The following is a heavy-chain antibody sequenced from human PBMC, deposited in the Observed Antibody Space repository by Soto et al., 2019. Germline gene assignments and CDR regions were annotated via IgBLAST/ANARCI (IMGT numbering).Heavy chain of an antibody. J-gene: IGHJ2*01. CDR1: GFTFSNYD. CDR3: ARAARWLQSRYFDL. V-gene: IGHV3-13*01. CDR2: IDIAGAT. Sequence: EVQLVESGGGLVQPGESLRLSCAASGFTFSNYDMHWVRQTTGKGLEWVSAIDIAGATYYPDSVKGRFTISREKAKNSLYLQMNSLRADDTAVYYCARAARWLQSRYFDLWGRRTLVTVSS. D-gene: IGHD5-12*01.